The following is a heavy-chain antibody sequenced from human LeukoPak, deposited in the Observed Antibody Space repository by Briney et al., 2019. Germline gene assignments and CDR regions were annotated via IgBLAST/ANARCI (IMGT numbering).Heavy chain of an antibody. CDR3: AKDHIAVAGSPYYYYYYMDV. D-gene: IGHD6-19*01. CDR1: GFTFNTYG. CDR2: ISGSGGST. Sequence: PGGSLRLSCAASGFTFNTYGMSWVRQAPGKGLEWVSGISGSGGSTYYADSVKGRFTISRDNSKNTLYLQMNSLRAEDTAVYYCAKDHIAVAGSPYYYYYYMDVWGKGTTVTVSS. J-gene: IGHJ6*03. V-gene: IGHV3-23*01.